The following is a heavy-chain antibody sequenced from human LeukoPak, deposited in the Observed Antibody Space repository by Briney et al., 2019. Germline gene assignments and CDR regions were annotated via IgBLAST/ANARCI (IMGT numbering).Heavy chain of an antibody. Sequence: SETLSLTCAVYGGSFNGYYWSWIRQHPGKGLEWIGYIYYSGSTYYNPSLKSRVTISVDTSKNQFSLKLSSVTAADTAVYYCASGRMVYAIYEGLFDYWGQGTLVTVSS. V-gene: IGHV4-31*11. CDR2: IYYSGST. CDR3: ASGRMVYAIYEGLFDY. CDR1: GGSFNGYY. D-gene: IGHD2-8*01. J-gene: IGHJ4*02.